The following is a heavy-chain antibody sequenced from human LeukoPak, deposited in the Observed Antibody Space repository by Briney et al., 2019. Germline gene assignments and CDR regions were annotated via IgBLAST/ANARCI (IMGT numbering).Heavy chain of an antibody. CDR3: ASAIAAATNDY. J-gene: IGHJ4*02. CDR1: GFTFDTYW. D-gene: IGHD6-13*01. CDR2: IKQDGSEK. Sequence: GGSLRLSCAASGFTFDTYWMSWVRQAPGKGLEWVANIKQDGSEKYYVDSVKGRFTISRDNAKNSLYLQMNSLRAEDTAVYYCASAIAAATNDYWGQGTLVTVSS. V-gene: IGHV3-7*01.